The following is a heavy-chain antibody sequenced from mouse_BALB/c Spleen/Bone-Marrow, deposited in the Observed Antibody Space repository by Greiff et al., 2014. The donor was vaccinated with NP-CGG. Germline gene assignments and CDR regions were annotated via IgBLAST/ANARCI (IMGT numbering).Heavy chain of an antibody. J-gene: IGHJ1*01. CDR3: ASYGYGWYFDV. Sequence: VQLQQSGAELARPGASVKLSCKASGYTFTSYWMQWVKQRPGQGLEWIGAIYPGDGDTRYTQKFKGKATLTADKSSSTAYMQLSSFASEDSAVHYCASYGYGWYFDVWGAGTTVTVSS. CDR2: IYPGDGDT. V-gene: IGHV1-87*01. CDR1: GYTFTSYW. D-gene: IGHD2-2*01.